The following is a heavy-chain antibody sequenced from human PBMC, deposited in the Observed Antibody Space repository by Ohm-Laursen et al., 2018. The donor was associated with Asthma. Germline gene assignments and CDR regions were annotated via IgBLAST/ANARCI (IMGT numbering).Heavy chain of an antibody. Sequence: SSLRLSCAASGFTFSSYAMHWVRQAPGKGLEWVAVISYDGSKKYYADSVKGRFTISRDNSKNTLYLQMNSLRAEDTAVYYCARGSGWQQLAYFDYWGQGTLVTVSS. V-gene: IGHV3-30-3*01. CDR2: ISYDGSKK. CDR1: GFTFSSYA. J-gene: IGHJ4*02. CDR3: ARGSGWQQLAYFDY. D-gene: IGHD6-13*01.